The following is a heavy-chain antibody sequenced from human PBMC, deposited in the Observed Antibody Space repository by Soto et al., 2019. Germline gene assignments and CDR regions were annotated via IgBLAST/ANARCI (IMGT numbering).Heavy chain of an antibody. CDR1: GGTFSSYA. Sequence: GASVKVSCKASGGTFSSYAISWVRQAPGQGLEWMGGIIPIFGTANYAQKFQGRVTITADESTSTAYLQWRSLKASDTAIYFCARGGFIGTPPDYWGQGTRVTVSS. V-gene: IGHV1-69*13. J-gene: IGHJ4*02. CDR3: ARGGFIGTPPDY. CDR2: IIPIFGTA. D-gene: IGHD1-7*01.